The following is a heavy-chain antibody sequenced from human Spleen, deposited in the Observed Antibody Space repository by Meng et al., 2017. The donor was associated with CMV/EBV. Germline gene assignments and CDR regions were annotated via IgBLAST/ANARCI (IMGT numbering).Heavy chain of an antibody. CDR2: VRPGGST. J-gene: IGHJ4*02. V-gene: IGHV4-34*01. CDR1: GFIFSDHY. CDR3: ARQRYSGFVDS. Sequence: ESLKISCAASGFIFSDHYLDWDRQTPGKGLEWNGEVRPGGSTNYNPYLKSRVTISLDTSKDQFSVSLSSVTAADTAVYYCARQRYSGFVDSWGQGALVTVSS. D-gene: IGHD6-19*01.